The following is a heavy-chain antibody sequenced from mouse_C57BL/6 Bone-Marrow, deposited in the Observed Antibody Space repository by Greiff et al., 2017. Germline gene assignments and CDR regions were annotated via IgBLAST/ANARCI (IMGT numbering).Heavy chain of an antibody. CDR1: GYSITSGYY. V-gene: IGHV3-6*01. CDR2: ISYDGSN. D-gene: IGHD2-5*01. Sequence: EVKLQESGPGLVKPSQSLSLTCSVTGYSITSGYYWNWIRQFPGNKLEWMGYISYDGSNNYNPSLKNRISITRDTSKNQFFLKLNSVTTEDTATYYCARRYSNYYFDYWGQGTTLTVSS. CDR3: ARRYSNYYFDY. J-gene: IGHJ2*01.